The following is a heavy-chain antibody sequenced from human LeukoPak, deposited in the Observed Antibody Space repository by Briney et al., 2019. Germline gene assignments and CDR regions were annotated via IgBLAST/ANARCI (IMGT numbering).Heavy chain of an antibody. J-gene: IGHJ4*02. CDR2: IYHSGST. D-gene: IGHD5-18*01. CDR1: GYSISSGYY. V-gene: IGHV4-38-2*02. CDR3: ARDGGYSYGYDFDY. Sequence: SETLSLTCTVSGYSISSGYYWGWIRQPPGKGLEWIGSIYHSGSTYYNPSLKSRVTISVDTSKNQFSLKLSSVTAADTAVYYCARDGGYSYGYDFDYWGQGTLVTVSS.